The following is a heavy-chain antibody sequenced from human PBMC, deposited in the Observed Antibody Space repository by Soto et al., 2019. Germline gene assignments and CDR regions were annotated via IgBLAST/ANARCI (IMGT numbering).Heavy chain of an antibody. D-gene: IGHD1-1*01. Sequence: QVQLVQSGPEVKKPGASVKVSCKTSGYTFTSYGISWVRQAPGQGLEWMGWITANNVNTNYAQKFQGRVTMTTDTSAATAYMELRSLRSDDTAVYYCARIRIEASVLDFWGQGTLVTASS. V-gene: IGHV1-18*01. CDR3: ARIRIEASVLDF. CDR1: GYTFTSYG. CDR2: ITANNVNT. J-gene: IGHJ4*02.